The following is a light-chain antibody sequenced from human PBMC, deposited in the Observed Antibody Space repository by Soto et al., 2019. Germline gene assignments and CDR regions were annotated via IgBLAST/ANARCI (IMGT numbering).Light chain of an antibody. CDR1: RSNLGAGYD. Sequence: QPVLTQPPSLSGAPGQRVTISCTGSRSNLGAGYDVQWYQHLPGTAPKLLMYNNNNRPSGVPDRISGSKSGTSAALAITGLQAEDEAHYYCQSYDSSLSAWXXXGGTKLTVL. CDR2: NNN. CDR3: QSYDSSLSAWX. V-gene: IGLV1-40*01. J-gene: IGLJ3*02.